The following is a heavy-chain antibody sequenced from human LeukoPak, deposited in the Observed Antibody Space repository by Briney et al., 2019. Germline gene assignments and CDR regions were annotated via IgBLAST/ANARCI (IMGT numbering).Heavy chain of an antibody. J-gene: IGHJ5*02. CDR2: MNPNSGNT. D-gene: IGHD3-22*01. CDR3: ARGRGAGPSMIVGRRFDP. V-gene: IGHV1-8*01. CDR1: GYTFTSYD. Sequence: ASVKVSCKASGYTFTSYDINWVRQATGQGLEWKGWMNPNSGNTGYAQKFQGRVTMTRNTSISTAYMELSSLRSEDTAVYYCARGRGAGPSMIVGRRFDPWGQGTLVTVSS.